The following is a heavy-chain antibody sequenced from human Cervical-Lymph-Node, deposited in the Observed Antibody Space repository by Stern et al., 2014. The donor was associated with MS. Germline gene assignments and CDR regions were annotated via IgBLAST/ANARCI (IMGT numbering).Heavy chain of an antibody. Sequence: EVQLVESGGGLVQPGGSLRLSCEVSGITLSEYCRRWVRQAPGQGLGWVSRIVSDVAGTSYAESVRGRFTISRDNARNTVDLELNSMRVEDTAVYYCGSVFEYWGQGTLVTVSS. J-gene: IGHJ4*02. CDR1: GITLSEYC. CDR2: IVSDVAGT. CDR3: GSVFEY. V-gene: IGHV3-74*02.